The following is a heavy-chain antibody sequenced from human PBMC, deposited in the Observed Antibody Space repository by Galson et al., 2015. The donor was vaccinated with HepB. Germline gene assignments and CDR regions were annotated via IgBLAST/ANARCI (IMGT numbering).Heavy chain of an antibody. CDR2: IIPIFGTA. V-gene: IGHV1-69*13. D-gene: IGHD2-2*01. CDR3: AREETRLEYQLLKANWFDP. Sequence: SVKVSCKASGGTFSSYAISWVRQAPGQGLEWMGGIIPIFGTANYAQKFQGRVTITADESTSTAYMELSSLRSEDTAVYYCAREETRLEYQLLKANWFDPWGQGTLVTVSS. J-gene: IGHJ5*02. CDR1: GGTFSSYA.